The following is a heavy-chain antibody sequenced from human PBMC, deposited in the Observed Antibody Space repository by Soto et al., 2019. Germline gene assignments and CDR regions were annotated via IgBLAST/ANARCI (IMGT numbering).Heavy chain of an antibody. D-gene: IGHD2-2*01. V-gene: IGHV3-23*01. CDR2: VSGSGNST. Sequence: GGSLRLSCAASGFTFSSYAMSWVRQAPGKGLEWVSSVSGSGNSTYYADSVKGRFTISRDNSKNTLYVQMNSLRAEDTAVYYCAKGPYCSRTSCYVVGVFDYWGQGTLVTVSS. CDR1: GFTFSSYA. CDR3: AKGPYCSRTSCYVVGVFDY. J-gene: IGHJ4*02.